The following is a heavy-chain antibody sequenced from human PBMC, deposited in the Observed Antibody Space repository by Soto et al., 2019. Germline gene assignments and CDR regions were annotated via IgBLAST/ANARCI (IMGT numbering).Heavy chain of an antibody. Sequence: SVKVSCKASGCTFSSYAISWVRHAPVQVLGFIGGIIPIFGTANYAQKFQGRVTITADESTSTAYMELSSLRSEDTAVYYCARDAKGSSNSINYYYYGMDVWGQGTTVTVSS. V-gene: IGHV1-69*13. D-gene: IGHD6-6*01. CDR3: ARDAKGSSNSINYYYYGMDV. J-gene: IGHJ6*02. CDR2: IIPIFGTA. CDR1: GCTFSSYA.